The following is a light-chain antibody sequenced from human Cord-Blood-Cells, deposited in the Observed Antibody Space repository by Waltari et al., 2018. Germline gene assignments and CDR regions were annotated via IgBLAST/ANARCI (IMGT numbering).Light chain of an antibody. J-gene: IGLJ1*01. CDR3: SSYTSSSTYV. V-gene: IGLV2-14*01. CDR2: DVS. CDR1: SSDVGGYNY. Sequence: QSALTQPASVSGSPGQSITISCTGTSSDVGGYNYVSWYQQQPGKAPKLMIYDVSNRPSGVSNRCSGSKSGNTASLTISWLQAEDEADYYCSSYTSSSTYVFGTGTKVTVL.